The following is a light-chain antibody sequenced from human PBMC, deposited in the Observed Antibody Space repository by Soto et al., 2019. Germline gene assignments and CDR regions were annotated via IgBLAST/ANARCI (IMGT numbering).Light chain of an antibody. Sequence: DVVMTQSPLSLPVTLGQPASISCRSSRIRVYSDGNTYLSWFQQRPGQSPRRLIYKVSDRDSGVPDRFSGSGSGTDFALTVSSLQPEDFATYYCQQADTFPWTFGQGTKVDIK. CDR1: RIRVYSDGNTY. CDR2: KVS. CDR3: QQADTFPWT. J-gene: IGKJ1*01. V-gene: IGKV2-30*01.